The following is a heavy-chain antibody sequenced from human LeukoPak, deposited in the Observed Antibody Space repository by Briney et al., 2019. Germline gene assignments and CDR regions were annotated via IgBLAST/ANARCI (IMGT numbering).Heavy chain of an antibody. D-gene: IGHD1-26*01. J-gene: IGHJ4*02. V-gene: IGHV1-8*03. CDR1: GYTFTSYD. Sequence: ASVKVSCKASGYTFTSYDINWVRQATEQGLEWMGWMNPNSGNTGYAQKFQGRVTITRNTSISTAYMELSSLRSEDTAVYYCARARVGATTRYYFDYWGQGTLVTVSS. CDR3: ARARVGATTRYYFDY. CDR2: MNPNSGNT.